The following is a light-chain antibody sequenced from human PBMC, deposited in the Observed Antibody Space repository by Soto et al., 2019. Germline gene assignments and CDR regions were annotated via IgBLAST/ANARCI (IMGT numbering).Light chain of an antibody. CDR1: QGIGNY. V-gene: IGKV1-27*01. Sequence: DIQMTQSPSSLSASVGDRVTITCRASQGIGNYLAWYQQNPGRVPKLLIYAASTCESGVPSRFSGSESGTDFTLTISSLQPEDVATYYCQNYNSAPWTFGQGTKVEIK. CDR2: AAS. J-gene: IGKJ1*01. CDR3: QNYNSAPWT.